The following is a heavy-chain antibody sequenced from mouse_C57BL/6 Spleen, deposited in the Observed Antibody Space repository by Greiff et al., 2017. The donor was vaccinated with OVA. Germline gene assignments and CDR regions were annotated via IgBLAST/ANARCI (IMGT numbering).Heavy chain of an antibody. V-gene: IGHV1-54*01. CDR3: ARWGDGYYHAMDY. Sequence: QVQLQQSGAELVRPGTSVKVSCKASGYAFTNYLIEWVKQRPGQGLEWIGVINPGSGGTNYNEKFKGKATLTADKSSSTAYMQLSSLTSEDSAVDFCARWGDGYYHAMDYWGQGTSVTVSS. CDR2: INPGSGGT. D-gene: IGHD2-3*01. J-gene: IGHJ4*01. CDR1: GYAFTNYL.